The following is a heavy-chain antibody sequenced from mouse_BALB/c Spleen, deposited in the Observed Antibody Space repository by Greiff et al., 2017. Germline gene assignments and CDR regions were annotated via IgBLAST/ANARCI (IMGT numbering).Heavy chain of an antibody. CDR2: IGWNDDK. V-gene: IGHV8-8*01. CDR3: ARVGRFYYGITTAMDY. J-gene: IGHJ4*01. D-gene: IGHD2-1*01. Sequence: QVQLKESGPGILQPSETLSLSCSSSGFTLSTSGMSLVWLRPPSGLGLVWLVHIGWNDDKYYNPALKSRLKISKDTSNNQVFLKIASGVTADTVTYYCARVGRFYYGITTAMDYWGQGTSVTVSA. CDR1: GFTLSTSGMS.